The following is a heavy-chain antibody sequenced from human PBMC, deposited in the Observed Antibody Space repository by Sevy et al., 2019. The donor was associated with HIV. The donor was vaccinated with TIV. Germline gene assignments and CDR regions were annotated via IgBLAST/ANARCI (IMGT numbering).Heavy chain of an antibody. V-gene: IGHV3-74*01. D-gene: IGHD1-1*01. J-gene: IGHJ4*02. CDR3: ARPPNDHRD. Sequence: GGSLRLSCATSGFIFKNYWMHWVRQVPGKGLVWVSRINSDGSSATYADSVKGRFTISRDNAKNTLYLQMNSLRAEDTAMNYCARPPNDHRDWGQGTLVTVSS. CDR2: INSDGSSA. CDR1: GFIFKNYW.